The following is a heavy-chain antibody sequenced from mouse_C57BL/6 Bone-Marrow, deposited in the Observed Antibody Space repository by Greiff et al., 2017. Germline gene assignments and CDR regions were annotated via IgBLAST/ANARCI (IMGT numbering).Heavy chain of an antibody. J-gene: IGHJ2*01. Sequence: QVQLTESGAELVKPGASVKMSCKASGYTFTTYPIEWMKQNHGKSLEWIGNFHPYNGDTKYNEKFKGKATMTVEKSSNTVYLQLSRLTSDDTAIYYCARSPAYGNLFDYWGQGTTLTVSS. CDR3: ARSPAYGNLFDY. CDR1: GYTFTTYP. D-gene: IGHD2-1*01. CDR2: FHPYNGDT. V-gene: IGHV1-47*01.